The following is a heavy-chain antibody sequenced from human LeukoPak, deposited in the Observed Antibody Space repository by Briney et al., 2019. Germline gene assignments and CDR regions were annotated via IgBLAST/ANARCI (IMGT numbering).Heavy chain of an antibody. CDR2: IYTSGST. Sequence: PSETLSLTCTVSGGSISRYYWSWIRQPPGKGLELIGYIYTSGSTNYNPSLKSRVTISVDTSKNQFSLKLSSVTAADTAVYYCARRVITFGGLIVPSAFDIWGQGTMVTVSS. CDR1: GGSISRYY. D-gene: IGHD3-16*02. CDR3: ARRVITFGGLIVPSAFDI. J-gene: IGHJ3*02. V-gene: IGHV4-4*09.